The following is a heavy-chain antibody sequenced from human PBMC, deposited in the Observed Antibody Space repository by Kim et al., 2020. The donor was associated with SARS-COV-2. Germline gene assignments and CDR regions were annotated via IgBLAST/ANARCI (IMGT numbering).Heavy chain of an antibody. V-gene: IGHV5-10-1*01. CDR3: ASLYCSSTSCYPYYYGMDV. Sequence: GESLKISCKGSGYSFTSYWISWVRQMPGKGLEWMGRIDPSDSYTNYSPSFQGHVTISADKSISTAYLQWSSLKASDTAMYYCASLYCSSTSCYPYYYGMDVWGQGTTVTVSS. J-gene: IGHJ6*02. D-gene: IGHD2-2*01. CDR2: IDPSDSYT. CDR1: GYSFTSYW.